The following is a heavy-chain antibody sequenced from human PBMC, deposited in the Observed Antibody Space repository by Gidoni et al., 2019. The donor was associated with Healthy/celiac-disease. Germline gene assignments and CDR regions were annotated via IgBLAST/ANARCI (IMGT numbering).Heavy chain of an antibody. CDR1: GGTFSSYA. CDR2: ILPIFGTA. CDR3: ARQYQLLTHAYWYFDL. V-gene: IGHV1-69*06. J-gene: IGHJ2*01. Sequence: QVQRVQSGAEEKKHGSSEKVSCKASGGTFSSYAISWVRQAPGKGLEGMGGILPIFGTATSAQTFQGSVTITADNSTSTAYIVLSSLRSAATAVYYCARQYQLLTHAYWYFDLWGRVTLVTVSS. D-gene: IGHD2-2*01.